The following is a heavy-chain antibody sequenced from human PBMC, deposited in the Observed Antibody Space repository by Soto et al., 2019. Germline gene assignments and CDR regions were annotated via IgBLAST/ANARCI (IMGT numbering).Heavy chain of an antibody. CDR3: ATGLCRSTSSSITFGYFYGMDV. CDR2: FDPEDGEA. D-gene: IGHD6-6*01. Sequence: QVQLVQSGAEVKKPGASVKVSCKVSGDTLTELSMHWVRQAPGKGLDWMGGFDPEDGEAIYAQEFQGRVIMTEDTATDTAYLELSRLSSEDTAVYYCATGLCRSTSSSITFGYFYGMDVWGQGTTVTVSS. V-gene: IGHV1-24*01. J-gene: IGHJ6*02. CDR1: GDTLTELS.